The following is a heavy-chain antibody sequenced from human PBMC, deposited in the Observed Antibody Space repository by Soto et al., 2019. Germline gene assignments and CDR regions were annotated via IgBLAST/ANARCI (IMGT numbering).Heavy chain of an antibody. CDR3: ATANSGYDHFFDY. V-gene: IGHV4-59*01. Sequence: PSETLSLTCTVSGGSISSYYWSWIRQPPGKGLEWIGYIYYSGSTNYNPSLKSRVTISVDTSKNQFSLRLSSVTAADTAVYYCATANSGYDHFFDYWGQGTLVTVSS. CDR1: GGSISSYY. D-gene: IGHD5-12*01. CDR2: IYYSGST. J-gene: IGHJ4*02.